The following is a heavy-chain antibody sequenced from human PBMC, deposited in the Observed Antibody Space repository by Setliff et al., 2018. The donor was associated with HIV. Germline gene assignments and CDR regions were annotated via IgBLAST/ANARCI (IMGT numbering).Heavy chain of an antibody. D-gene: IGHD3-10*01. CDR1: GVSIENNF. Sequence: PSETLSLTCTVSGVSIENNFWSWFRQPPGKGLEWIGYISYTGSTNYDPSLKSRLTIVADTSKSQFSLKLTSVTAADTAVYYCARAPFYYGSGSYQTFDYWGQGTLVTVSS. CDR3: ARAPFYYGSGSYQTFDY. J-gene: IGHJ4*02. V-gene: IGHV4-59*01. CDR2: ISYTGST.